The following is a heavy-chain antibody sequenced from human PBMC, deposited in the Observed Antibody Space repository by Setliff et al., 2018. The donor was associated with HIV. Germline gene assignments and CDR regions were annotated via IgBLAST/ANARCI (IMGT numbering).Heavy chain of an antibody. Sequence: ASVKVSCKASGYRFTDYYMHWVRQAPGQGLEWMGWLNPDTGDATYARRFQDRVAMTRDTSTSTAYMVLTRLRPDDTAVYYCARVVEYSSGWYESYYFDYWGQGTLVTVSS. CDR3: ARVVEYSSGWYESYYFDY. J-gene: IGHJ4*02. V-gene: IGHV1-2*02. CDR1: GYRFTDYY. D-gene: IGHD6-19*01. CDR2: LNPDTGDA.